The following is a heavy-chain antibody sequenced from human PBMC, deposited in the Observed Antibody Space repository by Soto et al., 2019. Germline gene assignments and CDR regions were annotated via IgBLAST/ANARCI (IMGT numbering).Heavy chain of an antibody. D-gene: IGHD3-10*01. CDR1: GGSFSSSTYY. Sequence: SETLSLSCTVSGGSFSSSTYYWGGIRQPPGKGLEWIGSIYYSGSTNYNPSLKSRVTISEDTYKNQFYLKLSSVAATAMAVYYCAKHYVSGTFYTHFGYWGQGTLVTVSS. CDR2: IYYSGST. J-gene: IGHJ4*02. CDR3: AKHYVSGTFYTHFGY. V-gene: IGHV4-39*01.